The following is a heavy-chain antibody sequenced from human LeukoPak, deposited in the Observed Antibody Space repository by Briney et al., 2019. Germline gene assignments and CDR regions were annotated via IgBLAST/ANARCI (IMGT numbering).Heavy chain of an antibody. CDR3: ATYCSSANCYIWGYYFDS. V-gene: IGHV1-69*13. CDR2: IIPISGTT. Sequence: SVKVSCKASGGTFSSYAISWVRQAPGQGLEWMGGIIPISGTTNYAQKFQGRVTITADESTSTAYMELSSLRSEDTAMYYCATYCSSANCYIWGYYFDSWGQGTLVTVSS. J-gene: IGHJ4*02. CDR1: GGTFSSYA. D-gene: IGHD2-2*01.